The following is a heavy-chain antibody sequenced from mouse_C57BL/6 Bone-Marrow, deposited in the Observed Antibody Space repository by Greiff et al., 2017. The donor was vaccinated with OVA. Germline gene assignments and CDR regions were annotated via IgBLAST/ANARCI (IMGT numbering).Heavy chain of an antibody. J-gene: IGHJ3*01. Sequence: VQRVESGAELARPGASVKLSCKASGYTFTSYGISWVKQRTGQGLEWIGEIYPRSGNTYYNEKFKGKATLTADKSSSTAYMELRSLTSEDSAVYFCARWGGSYYYGSTRFAYWGQGTLVTVSA. CDR3: ARWGGSYYYGSTRFAY. CDR1: GYTFTSYG. D-gene: IGHD1-1*01. V-gene: IGHV1-81*01. CDR2: IYPRSGNT.